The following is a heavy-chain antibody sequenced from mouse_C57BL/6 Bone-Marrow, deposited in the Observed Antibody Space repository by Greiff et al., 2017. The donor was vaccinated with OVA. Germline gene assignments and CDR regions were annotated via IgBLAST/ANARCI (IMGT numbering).Heavy chain of an antibody. D-gene: IGHD2-2*01. Sequence: QVQLKQSGPGLVQPSQSLSITCTVSGFSLTSYGVHWVRQSPGKGLEWLGVIWSGGSTDYNAAFISRLSIRKDNSKSQVFFKINRRQAEDTAIYYCARNAGYGYYFDYWGQGTTLTVSS. CDR3: ARNAGYGYYFDY. V-gene: IGHV2-2*01. J-gene: IGHJ2*01. CDR1: GFSLTSYG. CDR2: IWSGGST.